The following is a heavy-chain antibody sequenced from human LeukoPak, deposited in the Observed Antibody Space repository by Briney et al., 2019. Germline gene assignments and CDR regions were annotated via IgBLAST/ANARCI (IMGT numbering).Heavy chain of an antibody. CDR2: IFSGGST. D-gene: IGHD5-24*01. CDR1: GFTVSTNY. CDR3: AREMATIWGAFDY. V-gene: IGHV3-53*01. Sequence: GGSLRLSCAASGFTVSTNYMSWVRQAPGKGLEWVSVIFSGGSTYHADSVKGRFTISRDNSKNTLYLHMNSLRAEDTAVYYCAREMATIWGAFDYWGQGTLVTVSS. J-gene: IGHJ4*02.